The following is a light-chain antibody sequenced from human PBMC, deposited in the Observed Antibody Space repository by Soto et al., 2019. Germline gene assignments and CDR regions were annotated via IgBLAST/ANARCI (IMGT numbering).Light chain of an antibody. CDR1: QSLLHTNGYNY. J-gene: IGKJ3*01. CDR2: VAS. V-gene: IGKV2-28*01. Sequence: DSVMTQSPLSLPVTPGEPASISCRSSQSLLHTNGYNYLDWYLQKPGQSPQLLIFVASHRASGVPDRFSGSGSGTDFTLKITRVEAEDVGVYYCMQSLQTPFTFGPGTKVDIK. CDR3: MQSLQTPFT.